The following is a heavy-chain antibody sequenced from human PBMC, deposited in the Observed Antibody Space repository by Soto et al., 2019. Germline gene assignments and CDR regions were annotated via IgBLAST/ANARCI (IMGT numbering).Heavy chain of an antibody. J-gene: IGHJ4*02. V-gene: IGHV3-11*01. CDR2: ISSSGSTI. CDR3: ARDHRYSSGWPPIDY. CDR1: GFTFSDYY. Sequence: PGGSLRLSCAASGFTFSDYYMSWIRQAPGKGLEWVSYISSSGSTIYYADSVKGRFTISRDNAKNSLYLQMNSLRAEDTAVYYCARDHRYSSGWPPIDYWGQGILVTVSS. D-gene: IGHD6-19*01.